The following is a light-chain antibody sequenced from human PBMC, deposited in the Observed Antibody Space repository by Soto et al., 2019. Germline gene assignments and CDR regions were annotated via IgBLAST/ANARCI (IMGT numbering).Light chain of an antibody. CDR3: QQLNSFPLT. J-gene: IGKJ4*01. V-gene: IGKV1-9*01. Sequence: DIQLTQSPSFLSASIGDRVTITCRASQGIRSYLAWYQQKSGKAPKLLIYGASTLQSGVPSRFSGSGSGTEFTLTISSLQPEDFATYYCQQLNSFPLTFGGGTKVEIK. CDR2: GAS. CDR1: QGIRSY.